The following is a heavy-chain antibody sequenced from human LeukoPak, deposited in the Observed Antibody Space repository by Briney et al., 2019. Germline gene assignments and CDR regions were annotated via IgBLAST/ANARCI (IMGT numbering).Heavy chain of an antibody. D-gene: IGHD2-2*01. Sequence: GGSLRLSCAASGFTFSSYWMSWVRQAPGKGLEWVANIKQDGSEKYYVDSVKGRFTISRDNAKNSLYLQMNSLRAEDTAVYYCARDAKGYCSSTSCRLYFDYWGQGTLVTVSS. CDR3: ARDAKGYCSSTSCRLYFDY. CDR2: IKQDGSEK. V-gene: IGHV3-7*01. CDR1: GFTFSSYW. J-gene: IGHJ4*02.